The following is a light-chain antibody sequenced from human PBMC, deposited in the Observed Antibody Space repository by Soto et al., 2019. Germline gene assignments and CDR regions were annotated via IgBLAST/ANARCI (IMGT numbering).Light chain of an antibody. J-gene: IGKJ3*01. CDR3: QQTYTIPFT. CDR2: GAS. CDR1: QYISSY. V-gene: IGKV1-39*01. Sequence: DLQMTQSPSSLSASVGDRVTIACRASQYISSYLNWYQQRPGKAPKLLIYGASSLQGGVPSRFGGSGSGTDFALTISSLQPEDFATYYCQQTYTIPFTFGPGTKVDI.